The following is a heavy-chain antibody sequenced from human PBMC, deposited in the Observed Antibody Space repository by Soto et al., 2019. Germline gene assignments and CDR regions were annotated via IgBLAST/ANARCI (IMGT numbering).Heavy chain of an antibody. J-gene: IGHJ6*02. CDR2: LGFDGGGR. CDR1: GFDFSSYG. Sequence: GGSLRLSCAASGFDFSSYGMHWVRQTPGKGLEWVAVLGFDGGGRFYADSVRGRFAISRDNSKKILYLQMDSLRVEDTALYYCAREPVGPDYAMDVWGQGTTVTVSS. V-gene: IGHV3-33*01. CDR3: AREPVGPDYAMDV. D-gene: IGHD1-26*01.